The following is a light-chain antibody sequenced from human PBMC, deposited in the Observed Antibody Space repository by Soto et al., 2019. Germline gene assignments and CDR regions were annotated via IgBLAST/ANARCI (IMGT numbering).Light chain of an antibody. V-gene: IGKV1-39*01. Sequence: DIQMTQSPSSLSASVGDRVTITCRASQSISGYLNWYQQKPGKAPELLIYVASSLQGGVPSRFSGSGSGTDFTLTISSLPPEDFATYYCQQGYNTPWTFGQGTKVDIK. CDR1: QSISGY. CDR2: VAS. CDR3: QQGYNTPWT. J-gene: IGKJ1*01.